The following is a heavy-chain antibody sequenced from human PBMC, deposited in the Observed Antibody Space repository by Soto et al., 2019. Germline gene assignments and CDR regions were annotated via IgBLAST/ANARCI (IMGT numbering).Heavy chain of an antibody. CDR1: ADTFSSHE. CDR2: INTKSGNT. V-gene: IGHV1-8*01. D-gene: IGHD2-2*02. CDR3: ARGDTSSDYYHY. J-gene: IGHJ6*03. Sequence: GSSVKFSCKTSADTFSSHEMNWVRQATGQGLEWMGRINTKSGNTVYAQKFHGRLTMTRNTSISIGYMELSGLRSEDTDVYYCARGDTSSDYYHY.